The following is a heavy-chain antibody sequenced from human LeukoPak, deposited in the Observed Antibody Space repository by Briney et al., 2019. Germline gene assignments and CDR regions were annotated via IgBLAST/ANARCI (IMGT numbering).Heavy chain of an antibody. CDR2: IDPSDSYT. CDR1: GYSFTSYW. CDR3: ARLGDGYNPHFQH. J-gene: IGHJ1*01. Sequence: GESLKISCKGSGYSFTSYWISWVRQMPGKGLEWMGRIDPSDSYTNYSPSFQGRVTISADKSISTAYLQWSSLKASDTAMYYCARLGDGYNPHFQHWGQGTLVTDSS. V-gene: IGHV5-10-1*01. D-gene: IGHD5-24*01.